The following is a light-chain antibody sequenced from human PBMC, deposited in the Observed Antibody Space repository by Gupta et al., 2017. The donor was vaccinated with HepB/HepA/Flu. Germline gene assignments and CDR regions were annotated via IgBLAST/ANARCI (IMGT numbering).Light chain of an antibody. CDR3: GTWDSSLSAGV. J-gene: IGLJ2*01. CDR1: SSNIGKDY. CDR2: GNN. Sequence: QSVLTQPPSVSAAPGQKVTISCPGSSSNIGKDYVSWYQQLQGTAPKLPIYGNNKRPSGIPDRFSGSKAGTSATLGITGLQTGDEADYYCGTWDSSLSAGVFGGGTKLTVL. V-gene: IGLV1-51*01.